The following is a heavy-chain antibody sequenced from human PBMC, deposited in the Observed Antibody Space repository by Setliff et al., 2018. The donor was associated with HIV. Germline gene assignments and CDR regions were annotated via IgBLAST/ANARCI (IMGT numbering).Heavy chain of an antibody. J-gene: IGHJ4*02. CDR2: LNDSGST. V-gene: IGHV4-34*01. D-gene: IGHD3-9*01. Sequence: PSETLSLTCAVYGGSFSGYFWSWIRQSPRKRLEWIGELNDSGSTNYNPSLKSRVTISIDTSKNQFSLRLSSVTAADTAVYYCTRHGAYYEFLTYYYPRYSFDFWGQGTLVTSPQ. CDR1: GGSFSGYF. CDR3: TRHGAYYEFLTYYYPRYSFDF.